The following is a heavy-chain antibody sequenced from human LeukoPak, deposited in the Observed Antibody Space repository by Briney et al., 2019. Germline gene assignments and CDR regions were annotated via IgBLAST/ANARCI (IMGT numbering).Heavy chain of an antibody. CDR3: ARGPPGRVYDISKGALFDP. D-gene: IGHD3-22*01. J-gene: IGHJ5*02. Sequence: ASVKVSCKASGYIFTSYYIHWVRQAPGQGLEWMGIINPSSGSTTYAQRLQGRVTMTRDTYTSTVYMELSSLRSEDTAVYYCARGPPGRVYDISKGALFDPWGQGTLVTVSS. CDR1: GYIFTSYY. V-gene: IGHV1-46*04. CDR2: INPSSGST.